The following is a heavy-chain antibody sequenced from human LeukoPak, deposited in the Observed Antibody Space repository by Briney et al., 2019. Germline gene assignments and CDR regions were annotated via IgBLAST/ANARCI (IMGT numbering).Heavy chain of an antibody. CDR2: VSSSGSTI. V-gene: IGHV3-48*03. Sequence: PGGSLRLSCAGSGFTFSSYEMNWVRQAPGKGLEWVAYVSSSGSTIYYADSVKGRFTISRDNAKNSLYLQMSSLRAEDTAVYYCARRYSSGWDDHWGQGTLVTVSS. J-gene: IGHJ4*02. CDR3: ARRYSSGWDDH. D-gene: IGHD6-19*01. CDR1: GFTFSSYE.